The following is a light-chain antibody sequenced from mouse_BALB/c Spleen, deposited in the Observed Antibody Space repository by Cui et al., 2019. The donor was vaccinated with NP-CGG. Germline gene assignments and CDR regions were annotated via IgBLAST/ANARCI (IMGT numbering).Light chain of an antibody. Sequence: IVTQAAAITTSPGETVTLTCRSSTGAVTTSNYANWVQEKPDHLFTGLIGGTNNRAPGVPARFSGSLIGDEAALTITGAQTEDEAIYFCALWYSNHWVFGGGTKLTVL. CDR1: TGAVTTSNY. CDR3: ALWYSNHWV. J-gene: IGLJ1*01. V-gene: IGLV1*01. CDR2: GTN.